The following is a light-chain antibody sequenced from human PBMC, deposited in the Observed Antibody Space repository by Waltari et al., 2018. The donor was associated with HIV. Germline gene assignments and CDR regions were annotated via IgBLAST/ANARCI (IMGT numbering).Light chain of an antibody. CDR3: SSYTSSYTVI. J-gene: IGLJ2*01. CDR1: RSDVGGYNY. V-gene: IGLV2-14*01. CDR2: DVS. Sequence: QSALTQPASVSGSPGQSITISCSGSRSDVGGYNYVSWYQQHPGKAPKLMIYDVSERPSVVSNRFSGSKSDNTASLTSSGLQTEDEADYYCSSYTSSYTVIFGGGTKLTVL.